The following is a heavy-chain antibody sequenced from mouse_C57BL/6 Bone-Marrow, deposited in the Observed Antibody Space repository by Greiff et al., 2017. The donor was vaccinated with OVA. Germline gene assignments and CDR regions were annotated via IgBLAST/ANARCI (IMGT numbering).Heavy chain of an antibody. CDR2: IRLKSDNYAT. D-gene: IGHD2-3*01. J-gene: IGHJ3*01. V-gene: IGHV6-3*01. CDR3: TGDDGYQFAY. CDR1: GFTFSNYW. Sequence: EVMLVESGGGLVQPGGSMKLSCVASGFTFSNYWMNWVRQSPEKGLEWVAQIRLKSDNYATHYAESVKGRFTISRDDSKSSVYLQMNNLRAEDTGIYYCTGDDGYQFAYWGQGTLVTVSA.